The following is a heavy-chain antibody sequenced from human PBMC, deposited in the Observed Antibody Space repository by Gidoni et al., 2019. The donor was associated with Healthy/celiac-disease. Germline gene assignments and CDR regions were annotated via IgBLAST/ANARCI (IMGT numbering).Heavy chain of an antibody. CDR3: ARGGSTYDYGDYRIDY. V-gene: IGHV3-48*01. Sequence: EVQLVESGGGLVQPGGSLRLSCVASGFTFSSYSMNWVRQAPGKGLEWVSYISSSSSTIYYADSVKGRFTISRDNAKNSLYLQMNSLRAEDTAVYYCARGGSTYDYGDYRIDYWGQGTLVTVSS. D-gene: IGHD4-17*01. CDR2: ISSSSSTI. CDR1: GFTFSSYS. J-gene: IGHJ4*02.